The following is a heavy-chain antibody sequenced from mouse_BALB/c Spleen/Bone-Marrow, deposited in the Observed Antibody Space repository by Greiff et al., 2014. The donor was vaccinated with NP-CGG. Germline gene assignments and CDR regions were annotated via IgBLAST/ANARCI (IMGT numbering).Heavy chain of an antibody. J-gene: IGHJ3*01. CDR1: GYSFTGYY. V-gene: IGHV1S30*02. D-gene: IGHD2-10*02. CDR3: ARQLYGNYAY. Sequence: LMESGPSVKISCKASGYSFTGYYMHWVKQSHGKSLEWIGEINPYNGGTSYNQKFKGKATLTVDTSSSTAFMELHSLTSEDSLVYYCARQLYGNYAYWGQGTLVTVSA. CDR2: INPYNGGT.